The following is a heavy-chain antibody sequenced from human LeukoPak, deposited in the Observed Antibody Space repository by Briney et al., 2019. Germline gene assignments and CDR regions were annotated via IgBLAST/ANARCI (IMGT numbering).Heavy chain of an antibody. D-gene: IGHD1-26*01. V-gene: IGHV3-30*02. J-gene: IGHJ4*02. Sequence: GGSLRLSCAASGFTFSSYGMRWVRQAPGKGLEWVAFIRYDGSNKYYADSVKGRFAISRDNSKNTLYLQMNSLRAEDTAVYYCAKVLRLGDYFDYWGQGTLVTVSS. CDR3: AKVLRLGDYFDY. CDR1: GFTFSSYG. CDR2: IRYDGSNK.